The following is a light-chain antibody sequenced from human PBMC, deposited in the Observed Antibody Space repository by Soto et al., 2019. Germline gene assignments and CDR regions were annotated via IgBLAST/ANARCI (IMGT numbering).Light chain of an antibody. CDR2: SDS. CDR3: QVWDSGSDQVV. V-gene: IGLV3-21*04. CDR1: NTGSKS. Sequence: SSELTQPPAVSVAPGKTATITCGGHNTGSKSVHWYQQKPGQAPVLVIYSDSDRPSAIPERFSGSNSGNTATLTINRVEAGDEADYYCQVWDSGSDQVVFGGGTKLPS. J-gene: IGLJ3*02.